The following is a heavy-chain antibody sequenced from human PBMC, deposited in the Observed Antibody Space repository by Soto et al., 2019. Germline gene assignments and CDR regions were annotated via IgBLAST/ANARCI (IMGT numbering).Heavy chain of an antibody. V-gene: IGHV5-51*01. CDR2: IYPGDSDT. D-gene: IGHD5-12*01. Sequence: GESLKISCKGSGYSFTSYWIGWVRQMPGKGLEWMGIIYPGDSDTRYSPSFQGQVTISADKSISTAYLQWSSLKASDTAMYYCARYCCYDRYYYYMYICCKGTTVTVSS. CDR3: ARYCCYDRYYYYMYI. CDR1: GYSFTSYW. J-gene: IGHJ6*03.